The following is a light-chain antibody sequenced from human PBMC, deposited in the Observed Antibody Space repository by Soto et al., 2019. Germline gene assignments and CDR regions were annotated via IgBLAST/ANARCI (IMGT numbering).Light chain of an antibody. CDR1: ETVRSN. CDR3: QQYGSSPLT. V-gene: IGKV3-20*01. Sequence: VMTQSPDTLSGSAGERATLSSGASETVRSNLAWYQQKPGQAPRLLIYGASNRATGIPDRFSGSGYGTDVTLTISRLETEDFAVYYCQQYGSSPLTFGGGTKVDIK. J-gene: IGKJ4*01. CDR2: GAS.